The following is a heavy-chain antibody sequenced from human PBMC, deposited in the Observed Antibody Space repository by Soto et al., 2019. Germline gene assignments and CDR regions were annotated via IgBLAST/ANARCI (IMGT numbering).Heavy chain of an antibody. CDR3: GRRRQRLVDY. Sequence: DVLLVESGGGLVQPGGSLSLSCVASGFTFSDYYMDWIRQAPGKGLEWVGRIRDKANRYTTEYSASVKGRFTISRDDSNNSLYLEMNSLKTEDTAIYYCGRRRQRLVDYGGQGTLVTVSS. D-gene: IGHD6-25*01. V-gene: IGHV3-72*01. CDR1: GFTFSDYY. CDR2: IRDKANRYTT. J-gene: IGHJ4*02.